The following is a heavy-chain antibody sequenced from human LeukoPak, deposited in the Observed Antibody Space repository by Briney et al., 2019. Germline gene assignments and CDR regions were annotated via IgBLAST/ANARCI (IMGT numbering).Heavy chain of an antibody. CDR3: ARISSLLLWGDAFDI. J-gene: IGHJ3*02. D-gene: IGHD3-10*01. Sequence: SETLSLTCTVSGGSISSYYWSWIRHPPGKGLEWIGYIYYSGSTNYNPSLKSRVTISVDTSKNQFSLKLSSVAAADTAVYYCARISSLLLWGDAFDIWGQGTMVTVSS. V-gene: IGHV4-59*01. CDR2: IYYSGST. CDR1: GGSISSYY.